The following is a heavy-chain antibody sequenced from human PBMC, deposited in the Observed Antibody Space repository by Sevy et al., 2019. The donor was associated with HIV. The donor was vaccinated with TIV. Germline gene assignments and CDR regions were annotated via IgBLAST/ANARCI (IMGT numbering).Heavy chain of an antibody. V-gene: IGHV1-2*02. CDR2: IDPKSGGT. CDR3: ARGGSKWNDDYFDY. CDR1: GYTFSVKY. J-gene: IGHJ4*02. D-gene: IGHD1-20*01. Sequence: ASVKVSCKASGYTFSVKYIHWVRQAPGQGLEWVGWIDPKSGGTSYAQKFQGRVSMTRDTSISTAYMELYWPTSDDTAVYYCARGGSKWNDDYFDYWGQGSLVTVSS.